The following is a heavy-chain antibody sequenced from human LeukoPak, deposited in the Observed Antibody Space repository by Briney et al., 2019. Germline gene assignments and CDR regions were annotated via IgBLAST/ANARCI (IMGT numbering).Heavy chain of an antibody. D-gene: IGHD6-13*01. V-gene: IGHV3-48*04. CDR3: ARDGIAAAGASGIYYYYYYMDV. J-gene: IGHJ6*03. Sequence: GGSLRLSCAASGFTFSTYTMNWVRQAPGKGLEWVSYITTTSTTKLYADSVRGRFTISRDNAKNSLYLQMNSLRAEDTAVYYCARDGIAAAGASGIYYYYYYMDVWGKGTTVTISS. CDR2: ITTTSTTK. CDR1: GFTFSTYT.